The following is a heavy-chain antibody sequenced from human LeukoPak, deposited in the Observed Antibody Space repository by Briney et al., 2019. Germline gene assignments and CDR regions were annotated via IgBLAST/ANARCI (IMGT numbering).Heavy chain of an antibody. V-gene: IGHV4-39*01. CDR3: ARLYGDPYYYYYGMDV. CDR1: GGSISSSSYY. J-gene: IGHJ6*02. D-gene: IGHD4-17*01. CDR2: IYYSGST. Sequence: PSETLSLTCTVSGGSISSSSYYWGWIRQPPGKGLEWIGSIYYSGSTYYNPSPKSRVTISVDTSKNQFSLKLSSVTAADTAVYYCARLYGDPYYYYYGMDVWGQGTTVTVSS.